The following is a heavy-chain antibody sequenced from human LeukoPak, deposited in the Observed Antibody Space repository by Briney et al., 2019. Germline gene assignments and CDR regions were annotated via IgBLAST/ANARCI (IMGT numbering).Heavy chain of an antibody. CDR2: ISAYNGNT. D-gene: IGHD3-22*01. CDR1: GYTFTGYG. V-gene: IGHV1-18*01. CDR3: ARSYYDSSGYYPLYYYGMDV. J-gene: IGHJ6*02. Sequence: ASVKVSCKASGYTFTGYGISWVRQAPGQGLEWMGWISAYNGNTNYAQKLQGRVTMTTDTSTSTAYMELRSLRSDDTAVYYCARSYYDSSGYYPLYYYGMDVWGQGSTVTVSS.